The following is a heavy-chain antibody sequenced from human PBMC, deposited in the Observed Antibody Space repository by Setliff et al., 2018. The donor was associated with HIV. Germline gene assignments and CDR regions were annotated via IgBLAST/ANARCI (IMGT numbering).Heavy chain of an antibody. V-gene: IGHV3-74*01. Sequence: GGSLRLSCAASGFTLEKYWMHWVRQAPGKGLMWVSHISDDGTSTSYADSVKGRFIMSRDIAKNVVYLQMSSLSVEDTAIYYCASHSFGISPPGKDWGQGTLVTVSS. D-gene: IGHD3-16*01. CDR1: GFTLEKYW. CDR2: ISDDGTST. J-gene: IGHJ4*02. CDR3: ASHSFGISPPGKD.